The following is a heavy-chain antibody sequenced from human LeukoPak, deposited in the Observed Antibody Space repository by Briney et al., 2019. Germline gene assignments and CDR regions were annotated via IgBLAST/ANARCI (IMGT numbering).Heavy chain of an antibody. J-gene: IGHJ4*02. CDR1: GVSMTNDR. D-gene: IGHD3-22*01. CDR2: MSDSGQP. V-gene: IGHV4-59*01. Sequence: PSETLSLACSVSGVSMTNDRWTWIRQAPGKGLEWIGYMSDSGQPNYNPSLRSRAAVSVDTSKSQCSLRLTSVTSADTAVYYCARITGYFDSGGSYYWGFFDYWGQGSLVTVSS. CDR3: ARITGYFDSGGSYYWGFFDY.